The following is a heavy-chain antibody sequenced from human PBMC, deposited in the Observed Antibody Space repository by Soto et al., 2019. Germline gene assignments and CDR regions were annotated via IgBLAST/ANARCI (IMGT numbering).Heavy chain of an antibody. CDR3: ARAIGWFGELLGGYYFDY. J-gene: IGHJ4*02. CDR2: IYHSRST. CDR1: GGSISSGGYS. Sequence: SETLSLTCAVSGGSISSGGYSWSWIRQPPGKGLEWIGYIYHSRSTYYNPSLKSRVTISVDRSKNQFSLKLSSVTAADTAVYYCARAIGWFGELLGGYYFDYWGQGTLVTVSS. D-gene: IGHD3-10*01. V-gene: IGHV4-30-2*01.